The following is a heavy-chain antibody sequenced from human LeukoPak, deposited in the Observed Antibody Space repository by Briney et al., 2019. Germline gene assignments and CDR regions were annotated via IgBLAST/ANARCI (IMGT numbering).Heavy chain of an antibody. D-gene: IGHD6-19*01. V-gene: IGHV4-34*01. J-gene: IGHJ6*02. Sequence: PSETLSLTCAVYGGSFSGYYWSWIRQPSGKGLEWIGEINHSGSTNYNPSLKSRVTISVDTSKNQFSLKLSSVTAADTAVYYCARGRGLVAVAGYYYYYGMDVWGQGTTVTVSS. CDR1: GGSFSGYY. CDR3: ARGRGLVAVAGYYYYYGMDV. CDR2: INHSGST.